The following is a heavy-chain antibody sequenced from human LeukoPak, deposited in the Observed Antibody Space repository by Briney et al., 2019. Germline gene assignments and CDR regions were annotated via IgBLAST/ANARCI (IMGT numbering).Heavy chain of an antibody. CDR2: ISSSSTYT. J-gene: IGHJ6*02. V-gene: IGHV3-11*06. CDR1: GFTFSDYY. D-gene: IGHD3-10*01. CDR3: ARAVRYYYYGMDV. Sequence: PGESLRLSCAASGFTFSDYYMSWIRQAPGKGLEWVSYISSSSTYTNYADSVKGRFTISRDNAKNSLYLQMNSLRAEDTAVYYCARAVRYYYYGMDVWGQGTTVTVSS.